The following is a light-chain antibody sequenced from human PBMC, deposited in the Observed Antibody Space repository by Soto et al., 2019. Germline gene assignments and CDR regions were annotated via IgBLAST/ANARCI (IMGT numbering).Light chain of an antibody. V-gene: IGLV1-40*01. CDR2: GYI. CDR3: QSYYNSLSGWV. Sequence: QSVLTQPPSVSGAPGQRVTISCAGSTSNIGAGYDVHGYQQLPGTDPKFLIYGYIKRPSGVPDRFSGSKSGTSASLAITGLQAEDEADYYCQSYYNSLSGWVFGGGTKRTVL. J-gene: IGLJ3*02. CDR1: TSNIGAGYD.